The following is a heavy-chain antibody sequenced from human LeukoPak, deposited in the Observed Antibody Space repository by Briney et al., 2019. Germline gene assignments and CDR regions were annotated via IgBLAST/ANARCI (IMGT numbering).Heavy chain of an antibody. V-gene: IGHV1-18*01. D-gene: IGHD5-12*01. J-gene: IGHJ4*02. CDR2: ISAYNGNT. CDR3: ARFPLGGYSGYDYIGYFDY. CDR1: GYIFTSYG. Sequence: ASVKVSCKASGYIFTSYGISWVRQAPGQGLEWMGWISAYNGNTNYAQKFQGRVTMTTDTSTSTAYMELRSLRSDDTAMYYCARFPLGGYSGYDYIGYFDYWGQGTLVTVSS.